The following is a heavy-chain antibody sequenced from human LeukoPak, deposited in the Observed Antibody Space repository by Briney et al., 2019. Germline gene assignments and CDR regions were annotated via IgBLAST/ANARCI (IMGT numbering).Heavy chain of an antibody. V-gene: IGHV4-34*01. CDR3: ARGRSVDF. CDR2: INHSGST. J-gene: IGHJ4*02. CDR1: GGSFSGYY. Sequence: SETLSLTCAVYGGSFSGYYWSWIRQPPGKGLEWIGEINHSGSTNYNPSLKSRVTISVDTSKNQFSLKLSSVTATDTAVYYCARGRSVDFWGQGTLVTVSS. D-gene: IGHD2-15*01.